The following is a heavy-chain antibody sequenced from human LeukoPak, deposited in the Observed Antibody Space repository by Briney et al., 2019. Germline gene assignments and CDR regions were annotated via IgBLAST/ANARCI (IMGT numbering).Heavy chain of an antibody. D-gene: IGHD3-22*01. J-gene: IGHJ4*02. CDR2: INWNGGST. Sequence: GGSLRLSCAASGFTFDDYGMSWVRQAPGKGLEWVSGINWNGGSTGYADSVKGRFTISRDNAKNTLYLQMNSLRAEDTAVYYCARGGGDTYYYDSSGLNDYWGQGTLVTVSS. CDR1: GFTFDDYG. V-gene: IGHV3-20*04. CDR3: ARGGGDTYYYDSSGLNDY.